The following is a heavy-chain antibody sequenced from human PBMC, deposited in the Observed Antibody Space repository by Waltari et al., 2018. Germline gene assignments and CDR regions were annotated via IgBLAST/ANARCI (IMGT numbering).Heavy chain of an antibody. CDR2: ISSSSSYI. CDR1: GFTFSSYS. V-gene: IGHV3-21*01. CDR3: ARDLYGDPEVYDY. J-gene: IGHJ4*02. D-gene: IGHD4-17*01. Sequence: EVQLVESGGGLVKPGGSLRLSCAASGFTFSSYSMNWVRQAPGKGLEWVSSISSSSSYIYYADSVKGRFTISRDNAKNSLYLQMNSLRAEDTAVYYCARDLYGDPEVYDYWGQGTLVTVSS.